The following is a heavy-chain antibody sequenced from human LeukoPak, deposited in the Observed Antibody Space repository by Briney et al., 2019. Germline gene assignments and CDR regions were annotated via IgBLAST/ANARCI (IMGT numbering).Heavy chain of an antibody. CDR2: ISYDGSNK. D-gene: IGHD3-10*01. CDR3: AKTTHNYYGSGSYYLD. J-gene: IGHJ4*02. V-gene: IGHV3-30*18. Sequence: GGSLRLSCAASGFTFSSYAMSWVRQAPGKGLEWVAVISYDGSNKYYADSVKGRFTISRDNSKNTLYLQINSLRAEDTAVYYCAKTTHNYYGSGSYYLDWGQGTLVTVSS. CDR1: GFTFSSYA.